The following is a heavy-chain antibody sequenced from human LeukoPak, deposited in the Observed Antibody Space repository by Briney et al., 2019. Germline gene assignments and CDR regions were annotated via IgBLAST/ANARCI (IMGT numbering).Heavy chain of an antibody. V-gene: IGHV1-69*04. CDR1: GGTFSSYA. D-gene: IGHD3-10*01. Sequence: SVKVSCKASGGTFSSYAISWVRQAPGQGLEWMGRIIPILGIANYAQKFQGRVTITADKSTSTAYMELSSLRSEDTAVYYCARGIPMVSEGFDPWGQGTLVTVSS. CDR3: ARGIPMVSEGFDP. J-gene: IGHJ5*02. CDR2: IIPILGIA.